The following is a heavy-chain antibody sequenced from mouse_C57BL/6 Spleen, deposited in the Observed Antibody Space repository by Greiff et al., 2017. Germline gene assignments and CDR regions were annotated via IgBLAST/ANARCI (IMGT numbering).Heavy chain of an antibody. J-gene: IGHJ4*01. Sequence: QVQLQQPGAELVRPGTSVKLSCKASGYTFTSYWMHWVKQRPGQGLEWIGVIDPSDSYTNYNQKFKGKATLTVDTSSSTAYMQLSSLTSEDSAVXYCARYGPYYPYARDYWGQGTSVTVSS. D-gene: IGHD2-10*01. CDR2: IDPSDSYT. CDR3: ARYGPYYPYARDY. CDR1: GYTFTSYW. V-gene: IGHV1-59*01.